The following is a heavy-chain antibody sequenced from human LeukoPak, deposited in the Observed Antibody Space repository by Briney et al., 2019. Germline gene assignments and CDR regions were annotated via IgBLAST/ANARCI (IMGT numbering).Heavy chain of an antibody. CDR3: ARRGYCSGGSCYSFDY. J-gene: IGHJ4*02. CDR1: GGSISDYY. CDR2: IYYSGST. D-gene: IGHD2-15*01. Sequence: PSETLSLTCTVPGGSISDYYWSWIRQPPGKGLEYIGHIYYSGSTNYNPSLKSRVTILVDTSKNQFSLRLSSVTAADTAIYYCARRGYCSGGSCYSFDYWGQGTLVTVSS. V-gene: IGHV4-59*08.